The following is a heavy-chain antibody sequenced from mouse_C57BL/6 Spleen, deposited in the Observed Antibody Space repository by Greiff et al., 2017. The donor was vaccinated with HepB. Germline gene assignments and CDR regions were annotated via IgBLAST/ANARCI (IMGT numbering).Heavy chain of an antibody. J-gene: IGHJ1*03. CDR1: GYAFSSYW. Sequence: VKLMESGAELVKPGASVKISCKASGYAFSSYWMNWVKQRPGKGLEWIGQIYPGDGDTNYNGKFKGKATLTADKSSSTAYMQLSSLTSEDSAVYFCARRGGSWYFDVWGTGTTVTVSS. D-gene: IGHD1-1*01. CDR3: ARRGGSWYFDV. V-gene: IGHV1-80*01. CDR2: IYPGDGDT.